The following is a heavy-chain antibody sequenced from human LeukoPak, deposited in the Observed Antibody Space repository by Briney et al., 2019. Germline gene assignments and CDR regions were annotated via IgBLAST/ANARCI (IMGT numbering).Heavy chain of an antibody. CDR2: IIPIFGIA. CDR1: GGTFSSYA. V-gene: IGHV1-69*04. CDR3: ASMEMATITIDY. J-gene: IGHJ4*02. Sequence: SVKVSCKASGGTFSSYAISWVRQAPGQGLEWMERIIPIFGIANYAQKFQGRVTITADKSTSTAYMELSSLRSEDTAVYYCASMEMATITIDYWGQGTLVTVSS. D-gene: IGHD5-24*01.